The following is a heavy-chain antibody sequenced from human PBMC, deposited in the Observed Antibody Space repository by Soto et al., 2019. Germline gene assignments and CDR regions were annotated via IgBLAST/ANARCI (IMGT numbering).Heavy chain of an antibody. V-gene: IGHV1-2*02. Sequence: EAWASVKVSCKASGYTFTGYYMHWVRQAPGQGLEWMGWINPKMCGTNXAQKFQGRVTMTRETSISIAYMELSRLRSDDTAVYYCAREGGSSTPAEWFDPWCQGPLVTGYS. D-gene: IGHD6-13*01. CDR3: AREGGSSTPAEWFDP. J-gene: IGHJ5*02. CDR1: GYTFTGYY. CDR2: INPKMCGT.